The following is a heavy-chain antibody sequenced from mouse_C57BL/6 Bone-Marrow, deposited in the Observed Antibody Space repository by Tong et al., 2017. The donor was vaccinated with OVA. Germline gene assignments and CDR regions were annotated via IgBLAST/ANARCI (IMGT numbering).Heavy chain of an antibody. Sequence: EVQLQESGGDLVKPGGSLKLSCAASGFTFSSYGMSWVRQTPDKRLEWVATISSGGSYTYYPDSVKGRFTISRDNAKNTLYLQMSSLKSEDTAMYYCARQGDGNYWYFDVWGAGTTVTVSS. J-gene: IGHJ1*01. CDR2: ISSGGSYT. CDR3: ARQGDGNYWYFDV. V-gene: IGHV5-6*01. D-gene: IGHD2-1*01. CDR1: GFTFSSYG.